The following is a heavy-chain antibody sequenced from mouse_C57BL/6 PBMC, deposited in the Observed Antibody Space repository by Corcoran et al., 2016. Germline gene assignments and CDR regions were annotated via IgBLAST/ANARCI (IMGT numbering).Heavy chain of an antibody. J-gene: IGHJ2*01. V-gene: IGHV3-6*01. D-gene: IGHD1-1*01. CDR1: GYSITSGYY. CDR3: ARDLYYGSSPFDY. CDR2: ISYDGSN. Sequence: DVQLQESGPGLVKPSQSLSLTCSVTGYSITSGYYWNWIRQFPGNKLEWMGYISYDGSNNYNPSLKNRISITRDTSKNQFFLKLNSVTTEDTATYYCARDLYYGSSPFDYWGQGTTLTVSS.